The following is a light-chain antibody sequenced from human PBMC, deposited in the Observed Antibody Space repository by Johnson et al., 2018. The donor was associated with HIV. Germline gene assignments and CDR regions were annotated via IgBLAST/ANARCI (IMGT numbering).Light chain of an antibody. Sequence: QSVLTQPPSVSAAPGQRVTISCSGSRSNIGSNFVSWYHQLPGTAPKLLIYENNQRPSGIPDRFSGSKSGTSATLGITGLQTGDEADYYCGAWDNSLSSGLFVFGTGTKVTVL. CDR1: RSNIGSNF. J-gene: IGLJ1*01. CDR3: GAWDNSLSSGLFV. V-gene: IGLV1-51*02. CDR2: ENN.